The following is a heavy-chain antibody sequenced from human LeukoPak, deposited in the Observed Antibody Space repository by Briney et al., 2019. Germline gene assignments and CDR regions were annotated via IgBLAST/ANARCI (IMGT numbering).Heavy chain of an antibody. CDR1: GGSISSSSYY. Sequence: SETLSLTCTVSGGSISSSSYYWGWIRQPPGKGLEWIGSIYYSGSTYYNPSLKSRVTISVDTSKNQFSLKLSSVAAADTAVYYCASWVPFGRHTKYYFDYWGQGTLVTVSS. D-gene: IGHD3-10*01. J-gene: IGHJ4*02. CDR3: ASWVPFGRHTKYYFDY. CDR2: IYYSGST. V-gene: IGHV4-39*01.